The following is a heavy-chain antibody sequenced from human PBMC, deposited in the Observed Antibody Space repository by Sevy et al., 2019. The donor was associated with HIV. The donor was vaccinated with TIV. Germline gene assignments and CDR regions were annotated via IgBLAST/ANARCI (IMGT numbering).Heavy chain of an antibody. J-gene: IGHJ5*02. D-gene: IGHD3-22*01. CDR1: EFTFNSYS. CDR3: AREGGYYDSSGYPSFDP. Sequence: GGSLRLSCAASEFTFNSYSMNWVRQAPGKGLEWVSSISSSSSYIYYADSVKGRFTISRDNAKNSLYLQMNSLRAEDTAVYYCAREGGYYDSSGYPSFDPWGQGTLVTVSS. V-gene: IGHV3-21*01. CDR2: ISSSSSYI.